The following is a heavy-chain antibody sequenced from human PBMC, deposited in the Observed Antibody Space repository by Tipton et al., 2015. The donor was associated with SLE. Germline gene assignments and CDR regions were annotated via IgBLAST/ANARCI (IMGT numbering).Heavy chain of an antibody. Sequence: SLRLSCSASGFTFSSYAMHWVRQAPGKGLEWVAVISYDGSNKYYADSVKGRFTISRDNSKNTLYLQMNSLGAEDTAVYYCARGIDSSGYHPYFDYWGQGTLVTVSS. D-gene: IGHD3-22*01. J-gene: IGHJ4*02. V-gene: IGHV3-30*04. CDR3: ARGIDSSGYHPYFDY. CDR2: ISYDGSNK. CDR1: GFTFSSYA.